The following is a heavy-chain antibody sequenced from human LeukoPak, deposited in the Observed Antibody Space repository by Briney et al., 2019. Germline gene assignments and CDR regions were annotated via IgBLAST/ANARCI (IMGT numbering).Heavy chain of an antibody. D-gene: IGHD3-22*01. CDR2: INHSGST. V-gene: IGHV4-34*01. J-gene: IGHJ4*02. Sequence: PSETLSLTCAVYGGSFSGYYWSWIRQPPGKGLEWIGEINHSGSTNYNPSLKSRVTISVDTSKNQFSLKLSSVTAADTAVYYRARNPNYYDSSGYDYWGQGTLVTVSS. CDR3: ARNPNYYDSSGYDY. CDR1: GGSFSGYY.